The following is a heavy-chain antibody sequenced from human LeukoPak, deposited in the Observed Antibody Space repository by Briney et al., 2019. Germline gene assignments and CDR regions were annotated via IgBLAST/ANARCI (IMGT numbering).Heavy chain of an antibody. D-gene: IGHD3-16*01. Sequence: ASVKVSCKASGYTFTSYGISWVRQAPGQGLEWMGWISAYNGNTNYAQKLQGRVTKTTDTSTSTAYMELRSLRSDDTAVYYCARVGGHYDYVWGSYNYWGQGTLVTVSS. CDR1: GYTFTSYG. CDR3: ARVGGHYDYVWGSYNY. V-gene: IGHV1-18*01. CDR2: ISAYNGNT. J-gene: IGHJ4*02.